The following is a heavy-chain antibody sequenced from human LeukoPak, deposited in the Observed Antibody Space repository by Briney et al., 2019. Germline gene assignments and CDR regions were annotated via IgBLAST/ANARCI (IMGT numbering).Heavy chain of an antibody. CDR1: GGTFSSYA. CDR2: IIPIFGTA. Sequence: SVKVSCKASGGTFSSYAISWVRQAPGQGLEWMGRIIPIFGTANYAQKFQGRVTITTAESTSTAYMELSSLRSEDTAVYYCARDPQRWLQPGAFDIWGQGTMVTVSS. J-gene: IGHJ3*02. V-gene: IGHV1-69*05. CDR3: ARDPQRWLQPGAFDI. D-gene: IGHD5-24*01.